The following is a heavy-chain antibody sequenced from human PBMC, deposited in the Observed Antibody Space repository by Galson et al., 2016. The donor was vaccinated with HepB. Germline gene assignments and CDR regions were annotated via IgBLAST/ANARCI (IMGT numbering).Heavy chain of an antibody. D-gene: IGHD5-18*01. CDR3: ARADPDTAMVTFDY. V-gene: IGHV4-39*01. J-gene: IGHJ4*02. Sequence: SETLSLTCTVSGGSISSSSYYWGWIRQPPGKGLEWIGSIYYSGSTSYNPSLKSRVTISVDTSKYQFPLKPSSGTAADTAVYYCARADPDTAMVTFDYWGQGTLVTVSS. CDR2: IYYSGST. CDR1: GGSISSSSYY.